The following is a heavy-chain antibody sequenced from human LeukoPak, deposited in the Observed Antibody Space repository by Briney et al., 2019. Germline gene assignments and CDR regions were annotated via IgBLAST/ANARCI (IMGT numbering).Heavy chain of an antibody. CDR1: GGSISSYY. Sequence: PSETLSLTCTVSGGSISSYYWSWIRQPPGKGLEWIGYIYYSGSTNYNPSLKSRVTISVDTSKNQFSLKLSSVTAADTAVYYCARDPGGGSYSDDAFDIWGQGTMVTVSS. J-gene: IGHJ3*02. V-gene: IGHV4-59*01. D-gene: IGHD1-26*01. CDR2: IYYSGST. CDR3: ARDPGGGSYSDDAFDI.